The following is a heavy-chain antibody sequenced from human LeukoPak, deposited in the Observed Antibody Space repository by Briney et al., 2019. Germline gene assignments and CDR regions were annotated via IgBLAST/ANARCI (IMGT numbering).Heavy chain of an antibody. CDR1: GDSISNFY. V-gene: IGHV4-59*12. Sequence: PSETLSLTCSVSGDSISNFYWSWIRQPPGKGLEWIGYIYYSGSTNYNPSLKSRVTISVDTSKNQFSLKLSSVTAADTAVYYCARCRYDFWSGYRYYYYMDVWGKGTTVTVSS. CDR2: IYYSGST. J-gene: IGHJ6*03. CDR3: ARCRYDFWSGYRYYYYMDV. D-gene: IGHD3-3*01.